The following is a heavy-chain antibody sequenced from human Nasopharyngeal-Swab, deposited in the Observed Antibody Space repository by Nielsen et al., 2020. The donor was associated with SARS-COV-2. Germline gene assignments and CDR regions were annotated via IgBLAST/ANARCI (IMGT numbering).Heavy chain of an antibody. Sequence: WIRQPPGKGLEWIGYTYYSGSTYYNPSLKSRVTISVDTSKNQFSLKLSSMTAADTAVYYCARVSRYYYMDVWGKGTTVTVSS. CDR2: TYYSGST. V-gene: IGHV4-31*02. J-gene: IGHJ6*03. CDR3: ARVSRYYYMDV.